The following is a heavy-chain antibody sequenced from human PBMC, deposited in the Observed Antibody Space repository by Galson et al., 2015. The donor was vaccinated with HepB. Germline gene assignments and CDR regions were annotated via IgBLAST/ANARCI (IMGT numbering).Heavy chain of an antibody. CDR1: GFTFSTSA. V-gene: IGHV1-58*01. J-gene: IGHJ3*02. D-gene: IGHD3-22*01. CDR3: AADGYYDGAFDI. CDR2: IVVGNGNT. Sequence: ASGFTFSTSAVQWVRQARGQRLEWIGWIVVGNGNTSYAQKFQERVTITRDMSTSTAYMELSSLRSEDTAVYYCAADGYYDGAFDIWGQGTMVIVSS.